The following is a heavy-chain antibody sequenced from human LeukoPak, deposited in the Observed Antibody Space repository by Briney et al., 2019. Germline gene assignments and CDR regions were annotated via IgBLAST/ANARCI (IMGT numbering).Heavy chain of an antibody. V-gene: IGHV5-51*01. CDR2: IYPGDSDT. J-gene: IGHJ4*02. D-gene: IGHD3-22*01. CDR3: ARTAADYYDSSGYYGEFDY. Sequence: PGESLKISCKGSGYSFTSYWIGWVRQMPGKGLEWMGIIYPGDSDTRYSPSFQGQVTISADKSISTAYLQWSSLKASDTAMYYCARTAADYYDSSGYYGEFDYWGQGALVTVSS. CDR1: GYSFTSYW.